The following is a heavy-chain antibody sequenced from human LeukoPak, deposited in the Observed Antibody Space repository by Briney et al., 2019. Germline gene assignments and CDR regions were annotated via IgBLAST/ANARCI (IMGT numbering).Heavy chain of an antibody. J-gene: IGHJ6*03. Sequence: GGSLRLSCAASGFTFDDYAMHWVRQAPGKGLEWVSGISWKSDRIGYADSVKGRFTISRDNAKNSLYLQMNSLRAEDTALYYCAKSGIIQGYYFYYMDVWGKGTTVTISS. CDR1: GFTFDDYA. V-gene: IGHV3-9*01. CDR2: ISWKSDRI. CDR3: AKSGIIQGYYFYYMDV. D-gene: IGHD5-18*01.